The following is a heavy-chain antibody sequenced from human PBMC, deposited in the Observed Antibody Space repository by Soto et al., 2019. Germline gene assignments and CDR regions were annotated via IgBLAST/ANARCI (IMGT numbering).Heavy chain of an antibody. Sequence: PSETLSLTCTVSGGSISSYYWSWIRQPPGKGLEWIGYIYYSGSTNYNPSLKSRVTISVDTSKNQFSLKLSSVTAADTAVYYCARNSNIYCSSTSCPRGHYYYYYGMDVRGQGTTVTVSS. CDR1: GGSISSYY. D-gene: IGHD2-2*01. CDR3: ARNSNIYCSSTSCPRGHYYYYYGMDV. J-gene: IGHJ6*02. V-gene: IGHV4-59*01. CDR2: IYYSGST.